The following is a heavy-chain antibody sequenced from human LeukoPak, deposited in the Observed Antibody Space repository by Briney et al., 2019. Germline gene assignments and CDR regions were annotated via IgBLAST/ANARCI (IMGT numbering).Heavy chain of an antibody. Sequence: GGSLRLSCAASGFTFSSYAMSWVRQAPVKGLEWVSAISGDGTRTYYADSVKGRFTISRDNSKNTLYLEMSSLRVEDTAIYYCAKWPEGAMDYFDYWGQGTLVTVSS. D-gene: IGHD3-16*01. V-gene: IGHV3-23*01. CDR2: ISGDGTRT. CDR1: GFTFSSYA. J-gene: IGHJ4*02. CDR3: AKWPEGAMDYFDY.